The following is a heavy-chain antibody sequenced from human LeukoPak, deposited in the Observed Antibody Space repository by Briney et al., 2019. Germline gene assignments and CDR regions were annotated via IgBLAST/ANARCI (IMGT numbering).Heavy chain of an antibody. Sequence: PSETLSLTCTVSGGSISSYYWSWIRQPPGKGLEWIGYIYTSGSTNYNPSLKSRVTMSVDTSKNQFSLKLNSVTAADTAVYFCARESLEDTYYYYIDVWGKGTTVTVSS. J-gene: IGHJ6*03. CDR1: GGSISSYY. CDR2: IYTSGST. V-gene: IGHV4-4*08. CDR3: ARESLEDTYYYYIDV. D-gene: IGHD5-18*01.